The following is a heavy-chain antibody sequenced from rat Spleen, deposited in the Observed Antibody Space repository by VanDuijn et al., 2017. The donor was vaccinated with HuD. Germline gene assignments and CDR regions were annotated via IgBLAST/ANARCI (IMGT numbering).Heavy chain of an antibody. CDR2: IWTGGST. Sequence: QVQLKESGPGLVQPSQTLSLICTVSGFSLISHSVHWVRQPPGKGLEWMGGIWTGGSTDYNSALKSRLSISRNNSKNQVFLKMNSLQTEDTATYYCARADISAISTDGIWGQGVMVTISA. CDR3: ARADISAISTDGI. CDR1: GFSLISHS. D-gene: IGHD1-2*01. V-gene: IGHV2-30*01. J-gene: IGHJ2*01.